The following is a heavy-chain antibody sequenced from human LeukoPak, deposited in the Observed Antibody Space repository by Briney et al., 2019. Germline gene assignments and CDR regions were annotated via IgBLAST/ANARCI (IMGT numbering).Heavy chain of an antibody. CDR3: ARGDCSGSICYSPMDV. CDR2: IYRSGST. Sequence: SETLSLTCTVSGYSINSGYYWVWIRQPPGKGLEWIGSIYRSGSTNYNPSLKSRVTISVDTSKNQFSLKVSSVTAADTAVYYCARGDCSGSICYSPMDVWGTGTTVTVSS. CDR1: GYSINSGYY. J-gene: IGHJ6*03. V-gene: IGHV4-38-2*02. D-gene: IGHD2-21*01.